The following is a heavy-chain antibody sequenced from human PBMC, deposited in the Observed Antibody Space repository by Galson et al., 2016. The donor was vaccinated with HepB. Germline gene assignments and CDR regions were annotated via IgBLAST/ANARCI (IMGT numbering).Heavy chain of an antibody. CDR3: ARSTRGGWRPSYIDY. V-gene: IGHV3-7*01. D-gene: IGHD6-19*01. Sequence: SLRLSCAVSGFTFNSYWMSWVRQAPGKGLEWVANMNQDGSEKYYVDSVKGRFTISRDNAKNSLYLQMDSLRAEDTAVYYCARSTRGGWRPSYIDYWGQGTLVTVSS. CDR1: GFTFNSYW. CDR2: MNQDGSEK. J-gene: IGHJ4*02.